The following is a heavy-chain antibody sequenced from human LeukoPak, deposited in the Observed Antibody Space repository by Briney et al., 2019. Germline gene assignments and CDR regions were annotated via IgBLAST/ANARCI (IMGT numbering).Heavy chain of an antibody. V-gene: IGHV4-34*01. CDR3: ARRYYYNLGSFPFDF. Sequence: SETLSLTRAVSGGPFSGYFWSWIRQSSGKGLEWIGEIHNSGNTNYNPSLNSRVTISEDTSKNQFYLNLSSVSAADTAVYYCARRYYYNLGSFPFDFWGQGTLVTVSS. D-gene: IGHD3-10*01. CDR2: IHNSGNT. J-gene: IGHJ4*02. CDR1: GGPFSGYF.